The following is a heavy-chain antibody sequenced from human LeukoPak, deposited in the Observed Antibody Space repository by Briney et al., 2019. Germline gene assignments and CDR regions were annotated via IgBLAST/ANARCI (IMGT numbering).Heavy chain of an antibody. CDR2: IYTSGST. CDR1: GGSISSGSYY. J-gene: IGHJ3*02. Sequence: SETLSLTCTVSGGSISSGSYYWSWIRQPAGKGLEWIGRIYTSGSTNYNPSLKSRVTISVDTSKNQFSLKLSSVTAADTAVYYCARLGIAAAGTKDAFDIWGQGTMVTVSS. CDR3: ARLGIAAAGTKDAFDI. V-gene: IGHV4-61*02. D-gene: IGHD6-13*01.